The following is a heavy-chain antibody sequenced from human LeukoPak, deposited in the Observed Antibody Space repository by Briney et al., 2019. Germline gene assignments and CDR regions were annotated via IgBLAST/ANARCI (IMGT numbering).Heavy chain of an antibody. D-gene: IGHD2-2*01. CDR2: ISAYNGNT. V-gene: IGHV1-18*01. CDR3: AKEGCSSTSCSGDYYYYMDV. CDR1: GYTFTSYG. Sequence: ASVKVSCKASGYTFTSYGISWVRQALGQGLEWMGWISAYNGNTNYAQKLQGRVTMTTDTSTSTAYMELRSLRSDDTAVYYCAKEGCSSTSCSGDYYYYMDVWGKGTTVTVSS. J-gene: IGHJ6*03.